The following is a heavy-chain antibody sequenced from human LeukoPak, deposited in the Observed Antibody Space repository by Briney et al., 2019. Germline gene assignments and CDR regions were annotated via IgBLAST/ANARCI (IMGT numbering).Heavy chain of an antibody. Sequence: ASVKVSCKASGYTFTSYDINWVRQATGQGLEWMGWMNPNSGNTGYAQKFQVRVTITRNTSISTAYMDLSSLRSEDTAVYYCARVGYYDSSGYYLYYYGMDVWGQGTTVTVSS. V-gene: IGHV1-8*01. CDR3: ARVGYYDSSGYYLYYYGMDV. J-gene: IGHJ6*02. D-gene: IGHD3-22*01. CDR1: GYTFTSYD. CDR2: MNPNSGNT.